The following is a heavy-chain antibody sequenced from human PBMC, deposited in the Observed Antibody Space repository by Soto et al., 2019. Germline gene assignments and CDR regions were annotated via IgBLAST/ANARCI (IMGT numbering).Heavy chain of an antibody. Sequence: GESLKISCKGSGYSFTSYWISWVRQMPGKGLEWMGRIDPSDSYTNYSPSFQGHVTISADKSISTAYLQWSSLKASDTAMYYCAIPGDYVWGSYRRSVNYYYGMDVWGQGTTVTVAS. J-gene: IGHJ6*02. V-gene: IGHV5-10-1*01. CDR2: IDPSDSYT. D-gene: IGHD3-16*02. CDR1: GYSFTSYW. CDR3: AIPGDYVWGSYRRSVNYYYGMDV.